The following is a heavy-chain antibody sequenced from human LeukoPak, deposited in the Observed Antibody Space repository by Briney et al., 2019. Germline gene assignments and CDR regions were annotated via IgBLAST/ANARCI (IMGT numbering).Heavy chain of an antibody. CDR3: ARDLFRDYETRGGDAFDI. CDR2: INPSGGST. V-gene: IGHV1-46*01. CDR1: GYTFTSYY. J-gene: IGHJ3*02. D-gene: IGHD4-17*01. Sequence: ASVKVSCKASGYTFTSYYMHWVRQAPGQGLEWMGIINPSGGSTSYAQKFQGRVTMTRDMSTSTVYMELSSLRSEDTAVYYCARDLFRDYETRGGDAFDIWGQGTMVTVSS.